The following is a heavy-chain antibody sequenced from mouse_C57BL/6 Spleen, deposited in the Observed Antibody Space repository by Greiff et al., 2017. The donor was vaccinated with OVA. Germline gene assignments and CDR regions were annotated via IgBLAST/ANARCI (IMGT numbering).Heavy chain of an antibody. Sequence: EVQGVESGGDLVKPGGSLKLSCAASGFTFSSYGMSWVRQTPDKRLEWVATISSGGSYTYYPDSVKGRFTISRDNAKNTLYLQMSSLKSEDTAMYYCARHEGYDYDGAWFAYWGQGTLVTVSA. CDR1: GFTFSSYG. D-gene: IGHD2-4*01. J-gene: IGHJ3*01. CDR3: ARHEGYDYDGAWFAY. V-gene: IGHV5-6*01. CDR2: ISSGGSYT.